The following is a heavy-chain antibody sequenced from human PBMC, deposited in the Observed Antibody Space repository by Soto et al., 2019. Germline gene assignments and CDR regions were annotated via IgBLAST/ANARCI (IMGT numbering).Heavy chain of an antibody. CDR3: ARGGGYYFES. CDR1: GFTFDTNT. CDR2: ISSRSNYI. D-gene: IGHD3-10*01. Sequence: GGSLRLSCAASGFTFDTNTLTWVRQAPGKGLEWVSSISSRSNYIYYADSMKGRFTISRDNAKNSLSLQMNSLRAEDTAVYYCARGGGYYFESWGQGTLVTVSS. V-gene: IGHV3-21*01. J-gene: IGHJ4*02.